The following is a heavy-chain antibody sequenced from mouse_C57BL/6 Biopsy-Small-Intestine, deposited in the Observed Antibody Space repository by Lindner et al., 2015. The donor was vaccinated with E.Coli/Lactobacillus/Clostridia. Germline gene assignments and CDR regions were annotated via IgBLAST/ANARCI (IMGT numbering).Heavy chain of an antibody. J-gene: IGHJ4*01. D-gene: IGHD6-1*01. V-gene: IGHV1-7*01. CDR2: ISGFNGRT. Sequence: SVKVSCKASGYPFPSYGMTWVRQAPGQGLEWMGWISGFNGRTEYAQKFQDRVAMTTETSTSTVYMELRSLRYDDTAVYYCARDSEDISVVPVVVPLDLFDHWGQGTPVTVSS. CDR3: ARDSEDISVVPVVVPLDLFDH. CDR1: GYPFPSYG.